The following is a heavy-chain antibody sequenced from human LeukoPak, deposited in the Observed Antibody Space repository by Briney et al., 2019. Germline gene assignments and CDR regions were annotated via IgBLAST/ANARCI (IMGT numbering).Heavy chain of an antibody. CDR2: LNPHSGGT. V-gene: IGHV1-2*02. D-gene: IGHD2-15*01. Sequence: ASVKVSCEASGYTFRDYYIYWVRQAPGQGLEWLGWLNPHSGGTNYAQKFQGRVTLTSDTSISTAYMELSPLTSDDTAIYYCARGLRIINGLDVWGQGTTVIVSS. CDR3: ARGLRIINGLDV. CDR1: GYTFRDYY. J-gene: IGHJ6*02.